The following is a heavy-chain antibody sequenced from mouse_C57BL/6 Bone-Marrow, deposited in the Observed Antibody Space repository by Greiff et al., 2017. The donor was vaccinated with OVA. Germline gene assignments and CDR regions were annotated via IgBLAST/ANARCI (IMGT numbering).Heavy chain of an antibody. D-gene: IGHD1-1*01. CDR3: MVQYYGRGAY. Sequence: VQLQQSVAELVRPGASVKLSCTASGFNIKNTYMHWVKQRPEQGLEWIGWIDPENGDTEYASKFQGKATITADTSSNTAYLQLSSLTSEDTAVYYCMVQYYGRGAYWGQGTLVTVSA. CDR2: IDPENGDT. CDR1: GFNIKNTY. J-gene: IGHJ3*01. V-gene: IGHV14-4*01.